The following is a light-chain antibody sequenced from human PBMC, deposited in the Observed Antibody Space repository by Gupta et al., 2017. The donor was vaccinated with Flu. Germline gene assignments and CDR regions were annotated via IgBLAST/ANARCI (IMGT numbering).Light chain of an antibody. J-gene: IGKJ1*01. CDR2: LGS. CDR1: QSLLHSNGYNY. V-gene: IGKV2-28*01. CDR3: MQALQTPAT. Sequence: DIVMTQSPLSLPVTPGEPASISCRSSQSLLHSNGYNYLDWYLQKPGQSPQLLIYLGSNRASGVPDRFSGSGSGTDFTLEISRVEAGEVGVYYCMQALQTPATFGQGTKVEIK.